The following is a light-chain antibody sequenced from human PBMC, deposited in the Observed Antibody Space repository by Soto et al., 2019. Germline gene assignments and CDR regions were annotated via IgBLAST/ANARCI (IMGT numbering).Light chain of an antibody. CDR1: QSLVHSDGNTY. Sequence: DIVMTQSPLSLPVTLGQPAAISCRSSQSLVHSDGNTYLNWLQQRPGQSPRRLIYKVSNRDSGVPDRFSGSGSGTDFTLTISRVEAEDVGVYYCVQGTHWPRAFGQGPKVDIK. V-gene: IGKV2-30*02. J-gene: IGKJ1*01. CDR2: KVS. CDR3: VQGTHWPRA.